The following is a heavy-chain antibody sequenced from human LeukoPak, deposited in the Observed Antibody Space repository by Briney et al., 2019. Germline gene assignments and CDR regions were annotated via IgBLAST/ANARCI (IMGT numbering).Heavy chain of an antibody. CDR1: GFTFSSYA. Sequence: GGSLRLSCAASGFTFSSYAMSWVRQAPGKGLEWVSAISGSGGSTYYADSVKGRFTISRDNSKNTLYLQMNSLGAEDTAVYYCAKGPSLWFGEFFDYWGQGTLVTVSS. D-gene: IGHD3-10*01. CDR3: AKGPSLWFGEFFDY. J-gene: IGHJ4*02. V-gene: IGHV3-23*01. CDR2: ISGSGGST.